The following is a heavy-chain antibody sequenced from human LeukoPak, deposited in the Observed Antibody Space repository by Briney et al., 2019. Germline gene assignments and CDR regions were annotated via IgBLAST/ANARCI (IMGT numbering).Heavy chain of an antibody. CDR3: ASAIELRSLDV. Sequence: GGSLRLSCAASGFTFSSYSMNWVRPPPGKGLEWVSPISSSSSYIYYADSVKGRFTISRDNAKNSLYLQMNSLRAEDTAVYYCASAIELRSLDVWGKGTTVTVSS. D-gene: IGHD3-3*01. CDR2: ISSSSSYI. V-gene: IGHV3-21*01. CDR1: GFTFSSYS. J-gene: IGHJ6*04.